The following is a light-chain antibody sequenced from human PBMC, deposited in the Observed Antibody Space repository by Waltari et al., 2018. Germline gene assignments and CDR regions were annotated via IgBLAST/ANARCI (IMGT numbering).Light chain of an antibody. CDR2: DAS. V-gene: IGKV3-11*01. CDR3: QHRDNWPLT. J-gene: IGKJ4*01. CDR1: QSLTNY. Sequence: EIVLTQSPATLSLSPGERATLSCRTSQSLTNYLAWYQQKPGQAPRLLIFDASNRASGIPARFSGSGSGTDFTLTISSLEPEDFAVYYCQHRDNWPLTFGGGTKVEVK.